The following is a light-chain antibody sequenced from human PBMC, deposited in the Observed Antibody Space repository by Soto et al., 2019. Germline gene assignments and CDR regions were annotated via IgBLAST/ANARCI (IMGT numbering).Light chain of an antibody. CDR2: YDR. V-gene: IGLV3-21*01. Sequence: SYVLTQSPSVSVAPGETASITCGGNNIGSKSVHWYQQRPGQAPVLVIYYDRDRPSGIPERFSGSNSGNTATLTISRVEAGDEADYYCQVWDSSSNHVVFSGGTKLTVL. CDR3: QVWDSSSNHVV. CDR1: NIGSKS. J-gene: IGLJ2*01.